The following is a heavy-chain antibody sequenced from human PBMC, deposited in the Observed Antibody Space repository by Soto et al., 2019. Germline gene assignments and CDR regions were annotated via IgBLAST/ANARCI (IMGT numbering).Heavy chain of an antibody. CDR3: ARYRGITLIVVNIGVIDY. Sequence: WGSLRLSCAASGFTFSSYAMHWVRQAPGKGLEWVAVISYDGSNKYYADSVKGRFTISRDNSKNTLYLQMNSLRAEDTAAYYCARYRGITLIVVNIGVIDYWAEGTLVTVSS. V-gene: IGHV3-30-3*01. CDR2: ISYDGSNK. D-gene: IGHD3-22*01. CDR1: GFTFSSYA. J-gene: IGHJ4*02.